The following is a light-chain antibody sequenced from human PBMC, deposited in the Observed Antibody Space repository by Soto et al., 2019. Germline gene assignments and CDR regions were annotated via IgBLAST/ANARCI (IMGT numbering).Light chain of an antibody. CDR1: QSVSSN. V-gene: IGKV3-15*01. CDR3: QHYNNWPPWT. Sequence: IVMTQSPATLSVSPGERATLSCRASQSVSSNLAWYQQKPGQAPRHLIYGASTRATGIPARFSGSGSGTDFTLTISSLQSEDFAVYYCQHYNNWPPWTFGQGTKVEIK. CDR2: GAS. J-gene: IGKJ1*01.